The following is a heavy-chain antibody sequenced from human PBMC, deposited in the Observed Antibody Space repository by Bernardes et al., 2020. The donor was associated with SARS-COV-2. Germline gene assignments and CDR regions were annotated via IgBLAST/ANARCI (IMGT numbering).Heavy chain of an antibody. Sequence: GGSLRLSCAASGFTFRSYAMTWVRQVPGKGLEWVSTISGSGGSLYFADSVKGRFTISRDNSKNTVYLQMNTLRAEDTAVYYCVKGGDDGNSPYYLDYWGQGTLVTVSS. CDR1: GFTFRSYA. CDR2: ISGSGGSL. D-gene: IGHD5-12*01. V-gene: IGHV3-23*01. J-gene: IGHJ4*02. CDR3: VKGGDDGNSPYYLDY.